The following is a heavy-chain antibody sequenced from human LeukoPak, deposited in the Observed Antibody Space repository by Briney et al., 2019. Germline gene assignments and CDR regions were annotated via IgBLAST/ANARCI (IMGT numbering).Heavy chain of an antibody. Sequence: PSQTLSLTCTVSGGSISSGGYSWSWIRQPPGKGLEWIGYIYHSGSTYYNPSLKSRVTISVDRSKNQFSLKLSSVTAADTAVYYCARTSIAARRANAFDIWGQGTMVTVSS. CDR2: IYHSGST. CDR3: ARTSIAARRANAFDI. J-gene: IGHJ3*02. D-gene: IGHD6-6*01. V-gene: IGHV4-30-2*01. CDR1: GGSISSGGYS.